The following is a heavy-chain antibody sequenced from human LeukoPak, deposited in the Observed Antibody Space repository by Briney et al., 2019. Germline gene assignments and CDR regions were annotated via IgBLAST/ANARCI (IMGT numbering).Heavy chain of an antibody. V-gene: IGHV3-23*01. D-gene: IGHD2-15*01. J-gene: IGHJ4*02. CDR1: GFTFSSYA. CDR2: ISGSGGST. Sequence: GGSLRLSCAASGFTFSSYAMSWVRQAPGKGLEWVSAISGSGGSTYYADSVKGRFTISRDNSKNTLYLQMNSLRAEDTAAYYCARPYCSGGSCYSQVALWGQGTLVTVSS. CDR3: ARPYCSGGSCYSQVAL.